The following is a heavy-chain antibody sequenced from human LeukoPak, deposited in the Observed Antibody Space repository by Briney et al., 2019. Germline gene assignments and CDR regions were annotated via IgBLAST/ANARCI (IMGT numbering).Heavy chain of an antibody. CDR2: IVGSGGSE. CDR3: AKGGVRSTPLDY. J-gene: IGHJ4*02. CDR1: GFIFSSYA. V-gene: IGHV3-23*01. D-gene: IGHD3-10*01. Sequence: GGSLRLSCAAAGFIFSSYAMSWVRQAPGKGLEWVSVIVGSGGSEYYADSVKGRFTISRDNSKNTLYLQVNSLRAEDTAVYYCAKGGVRSTPLDYWGQGTLVTVSS.